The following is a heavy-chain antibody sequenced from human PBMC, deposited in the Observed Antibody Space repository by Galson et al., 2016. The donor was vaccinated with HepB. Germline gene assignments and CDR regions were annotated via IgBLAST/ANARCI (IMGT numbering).Heavy chain of an antibody. CDR3: ARDGPRRRGLDY. V-gene: IGHV3-7*03. Sequence: SLRLSCAASGFTFSNYWTSWVRQAPGKGLEWVANIKQDGSEQYYVDSLKGRFTISRDNAKNSLYLQINSLAVQDTAMYYCARDGPRRRGLDYWGQGTLVTASS. J-gene: IGHJ4*02. CDR1: GFTFSNYW. CDR2: IKQDGSEQ.